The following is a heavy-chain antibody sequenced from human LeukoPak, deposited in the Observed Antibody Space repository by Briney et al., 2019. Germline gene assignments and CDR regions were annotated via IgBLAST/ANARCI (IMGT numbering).Heavy chain of an antibody. Sequence: PGRSLRLSCAASGFTFSSFAMQWVRQAAGEGLEWVAFISYDGTNIYYADSVKGRFTVSRDNSKNTLFLQMNSLRREDTAVYYCARDSSDFEYWGQGTLVTVSS. CDR2: ISYDGTNI. CDR3: ARDSSDFEY. CDR1: GFTFSSFA. J-gene: IGHJ4*02. D-gene: IGHD3-22*01. V-gene: IGHV3-30-3*01.